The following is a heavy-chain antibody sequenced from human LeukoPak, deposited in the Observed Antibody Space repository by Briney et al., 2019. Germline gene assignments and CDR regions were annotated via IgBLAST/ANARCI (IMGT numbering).Heavy chain of an antibody. V-gene: IGHV4-39*07. CDR1: GGSISSSSYY. Sequence: PSETLSLTCTVSGGSISSSSYYWGWIRQPPGQGLKWIGSIYYSGSTYYNPSLKSRVTISVDTSKNQFSLKLSSVTAADTAVYYCARVGADSSNRAPSGYYFDYWGQGTLVTVSS. CDR3: ARVGADSSNRAPSGYYFDY. D-gene: IGHD6-6*01. J-gene: IGHJ4*02. CDR2: IYYSGST.